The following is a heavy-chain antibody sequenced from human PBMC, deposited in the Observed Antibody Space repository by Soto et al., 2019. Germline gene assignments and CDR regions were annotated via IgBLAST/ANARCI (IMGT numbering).Heavy chain of an antibody. CDR3: AREAAGILNWFDP. CDR1: GGSISSGGYY. Sequence: QVQLQESGPGLVKPSQTLSLTCTVSGGSISSGGYYWSWIRQHPGKGLEWIGYIYPSGSTYYNPSLKSRVTISVDPSKNQFSLKVSSVTAADTAVYYCAREAAGILNWFDPWGQGTLVTVSS. V-gene: IGHV4-31*03. D-gene: IGHD6-25*01. CDR2: IYPSGST. J-gene: IGHJ5*02.